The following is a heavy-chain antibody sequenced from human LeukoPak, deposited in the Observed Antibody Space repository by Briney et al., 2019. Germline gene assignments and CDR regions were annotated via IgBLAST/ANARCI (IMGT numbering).Heavy chain of an antibody. V-gene: IGHV3-13*01. J-gene: IGHJ3*02. CDR1: GFTFSSYD. CDR3: ARVGATRAFDI. D-gene: IGHD1-26*01. CDR2: IGTAGDT. Sequence: GSLRLSCAASGFTFSSYDMHWVRQATGKGLEWVSAIGTAGDTYYPGSVKGRFTVSRENAKNSLYLQMNSLRAGDTAVYYCARVGATRAFDIWGQGTMVTVSS.